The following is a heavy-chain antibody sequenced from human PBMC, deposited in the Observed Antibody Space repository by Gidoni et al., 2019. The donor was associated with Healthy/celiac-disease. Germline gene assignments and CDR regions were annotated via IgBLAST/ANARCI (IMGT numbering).Heavy chain of an antibody. J-gene: IGHJ6*02. CDR1: GFTFSSYI. D-gene: IGHD2-2*01. Sequence: EVQLVESGGDLVKPGGSLRLSCAASGFTFSSYIMNWVRQAPGKGLEWVSSISSSSSYIYYADSVKGRFTISRDNAKNSLYLQMNSLRAEDTAVYYCARGKYCSSTSCHAYGMDVWGQGTTVTVSS. V-gene: IGHV3-21*01. CDR3: ARGKYCSSTSCHAYGMDV. CDR2: ISSSSSYI.